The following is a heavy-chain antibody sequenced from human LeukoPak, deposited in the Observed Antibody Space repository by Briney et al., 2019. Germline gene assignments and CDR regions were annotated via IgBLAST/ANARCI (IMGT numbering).Heavy chain of an antibody. Sequence: SMKVSCKASGGPFSDHGLSWVRQVPGQGLEWMGGIIPMTGTTNYAQKFQGRVTITADGVTSTAYLELSRLRSEDTAIYYCARDSYAYYDIMTGYSHFDDWGQGTLVTVSS. CDR2: IIPMTGTT. D-gene: IGHD3-9*01. CDR3: ARDSYAYYDIMTGYSHFDD. J-gene: IGHJ4*02. CDR1: GGPFSDHG. V-gene: IGHV1-69*01.